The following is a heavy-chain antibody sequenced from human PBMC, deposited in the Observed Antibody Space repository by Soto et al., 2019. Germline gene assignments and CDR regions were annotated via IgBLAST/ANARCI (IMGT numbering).Heavy chain of an antibody. CDR2: IYDSGRT. V-gene: IGHV4-59*08. J-gene: IGHJ3*02. CDR3: ARRYSSAFDI. D-gene: IGHD6-13*01. Sequence: SETLSLTCTVSGDSISYYYWSWIRQPPGKGLEWIGYIYDSGRTNYNPSLKSRVTISAETSKSQFALKVTSMTAADTAVYYCARRYSSAFDIWGQGTMVTVSS. CDR1: GDSISYYY.